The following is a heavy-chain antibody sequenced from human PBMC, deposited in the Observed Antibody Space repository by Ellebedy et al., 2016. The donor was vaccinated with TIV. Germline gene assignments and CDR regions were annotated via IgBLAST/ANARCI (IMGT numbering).Heavy chain of an antibody. Sequence: GESLKISCATSGYNFPLYWITWVRQMPGKGLERMGRIDAGDSRANYSPSFQGHVTISTDKSTNIAYLQWSSLRASDTAMYYCARHELGENAAFDYWGQGTQVTVSS. CDR1: GYNFPLYW. CDR3: ARHELGENAAFDY. J-gene: IGHJ4*02. V-gene: IGHV5-10-1*01. D-gene: IGHD1-26*01. CDR2: IDAGDSRA.